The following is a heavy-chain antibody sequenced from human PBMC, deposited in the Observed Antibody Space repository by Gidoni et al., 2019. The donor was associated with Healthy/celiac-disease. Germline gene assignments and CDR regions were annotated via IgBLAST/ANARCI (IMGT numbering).Heavy chain of an antibody. CDR2: INHSGST. CDR1: GGSFSGYY. Sequence: QVQLQQWGAGLLKPSETLSLTCAVDGGSFSGYYWSWIRQPPGKGLEWIGEINHSGSTNYNPSLKSRFTISVDTSKNQFSLKLSSVTAADTAVYYCARTPLGFYGLGSYGYFDYWGQGTLVTVSS. V-gene: IGHV4-34*01. CDR3: ARTPLGFYGLGSYGYFDY. J-gene: IGHJ4*02. D-gene: IGHD3-10*01.